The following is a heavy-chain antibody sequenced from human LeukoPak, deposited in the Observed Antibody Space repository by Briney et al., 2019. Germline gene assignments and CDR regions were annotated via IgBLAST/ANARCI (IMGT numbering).Heavy chain of an antibody. CDR1: GGSFSGYY. J-gene: IGHJ6*03. CDR3: AREAGSYYDFWSGYYRDYYMDV. V-gene: IGHV4-34*01. Sequence: SETLSLTCAVYGGSFSGYYWSWIRQPPGKGLEWIGEINHSGSTNYNPSLKSRVTISVDTSKNQFSLKLSSVTAADTAVYYCAREAGSYYDFWSGYYRDYYMDVWGKGTTVTISS. D-gene: IGHD3-3*01. CDR2: INHSGST.